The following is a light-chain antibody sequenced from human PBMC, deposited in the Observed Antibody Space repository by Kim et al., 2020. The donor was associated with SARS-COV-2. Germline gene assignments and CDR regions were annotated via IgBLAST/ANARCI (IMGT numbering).Light chain of an antibody. Sequence: SSELTQDPAVSVALGQTVRITCQGDSLRSYYATWYQQRPRQAPVLVIYGRNNRPSGIPDRFSGSSSGNTASLTISGGQAEDEADFYCQSRDSGGNILFGG. CDR3: QSRDSGGNIL. J-gene: IGLJ2*01. CDR2: GRN. CDR1: SLRSYY. V-gene: IGLV3-19*01.